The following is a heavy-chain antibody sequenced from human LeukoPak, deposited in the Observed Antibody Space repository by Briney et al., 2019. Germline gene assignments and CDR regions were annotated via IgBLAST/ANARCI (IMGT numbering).Heavy chain of an antibody. CDR3: ARGLLAHYYYYMDV. Sequence: GASVKVSCKASGYTVTSYDITWVRQATGQGIEWMGWMNPNSGNTGYAQKFQGRVTMTRNTSISTAYMGLSSLRSEDTAVYYCARGLLAHYYYYMDVWGKGTTVTVSS. V-gene: IGHV1-8*01. CDR2: MNPNSGNT. J-gene: IGHJ6*03. CDR1: GYTVTSYD.